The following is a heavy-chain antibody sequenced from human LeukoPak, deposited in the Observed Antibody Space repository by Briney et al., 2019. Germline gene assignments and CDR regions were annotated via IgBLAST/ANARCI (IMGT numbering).Heavy chain of an antibody. CDR1: GGSISSSSYY. V-gene: IGHV4-39*07. CDR3: ARDPGPEGEEGAE. Sequence: SETLSLTCTVSGGSISSSSYYWGWIRQPPGKGLEWIGSIYYSGSTYYNPSLKSRVTISVDTSKNQFSLKLSSVTAADTAAYYCARDPGPEGEEGAEWGQGTLVTVSS. CDR2: IYYSGST. D-gene: IGHD1-14*01. J-gene: IGHJ4*02.